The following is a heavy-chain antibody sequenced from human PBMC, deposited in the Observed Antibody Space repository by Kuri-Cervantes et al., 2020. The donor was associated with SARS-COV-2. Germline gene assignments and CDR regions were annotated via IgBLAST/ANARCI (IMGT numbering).Heavy chain of an antibody. CDR2: IIPIFGTA. D-gene: IGHD3-3*01. CDR1: GGTFSSYT. Sequence: SVKVSCKASGGTFSSYTISWVRQAPGQGLEWMGGIIPIFGTANYAQKLQGRVTMTTDTSTSTAYMELSRLRSDDTAVYYCARTRAVFGVVIIYYFDYWGQGTLVTVSS. CDR3: ARTRAVFGVVIIYYFDY. V-gene: IGHV1-69*05. J-gene: IGHJ4*02.